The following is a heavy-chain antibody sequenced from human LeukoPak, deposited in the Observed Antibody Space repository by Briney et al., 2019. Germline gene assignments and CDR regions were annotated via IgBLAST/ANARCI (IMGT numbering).Heavy chain of an antibody. CDR1: GFTFDDYA. CDR2: ISWNGGST. V-gene: IGHV3-20*04. Sequence: SGGSLRLSCAASGFTFDDYAMHWVRQAPGKGLEWVSGISWNGGSTGYADSVKGRFTISRDNAKNSLYLQMNSLRAEDTALYYCARDLSCSGGSCYSFAFDIWGQGTMVTVSS. CDR3: ARDLSCSGGSCYSFAFDI. D-gene: IGHD2-15*01. J-gene: IGHJ3*02.